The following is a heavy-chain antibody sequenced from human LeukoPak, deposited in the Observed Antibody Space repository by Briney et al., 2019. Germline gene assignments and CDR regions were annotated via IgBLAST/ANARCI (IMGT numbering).Heavy chain of an antibody. Sequence: GGSLRLSCAASGFTFSSYAMSWVRQAPGKGPEWVSAISGSGGSTYYADSVKGRCTISRDNSKDTLDLQRKSLRVEDTAVYYCARGDYYGSRGDYWGQGTLVTV. V-gene: IGHV3-23*01. D-gene: IGHD3-10*01. CDR2: ISGSGGST. CDR3: ARGDYYGSRGDY. CDR1: GFTFSSYA. J-gene: IGHJ4*02.